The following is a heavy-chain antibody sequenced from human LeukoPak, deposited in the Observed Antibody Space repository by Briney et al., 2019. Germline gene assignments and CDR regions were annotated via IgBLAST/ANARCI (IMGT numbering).Heavy chain of an antibody. J-gene: IGHJ4*02. CDR1: GFAFSSHG. V-gene: IGHV3-30*02. CDR3: AKDQQRFLEWSPSDY. D-gene: IGHD3-3*01. Sequence: GGSLRLSCAASGFAFSSHGLQWVRQAPGKGLEWVAFIRYDGGNKYYADSVKGRFTISRDNSKDTLFLQMNSLRPEDTAVYYCAKDQQRFLEWSPSDYWGQGTLVTVSS. CDR2: IRYDGGNK.